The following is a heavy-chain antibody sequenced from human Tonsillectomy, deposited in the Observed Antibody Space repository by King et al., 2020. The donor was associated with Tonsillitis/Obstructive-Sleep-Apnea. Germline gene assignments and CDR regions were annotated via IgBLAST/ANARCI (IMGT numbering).Heavy chain of an antibody. CDR2: IIPIFGTA. D-gene: IGHD3-3*01. Sequence: VQLVQSGAEVKKPGSSVKVSCKASGGTFSSYAITWVRQASGQGLEWMGGIIPIFGTANYAQKFQGRVTITADESTSTGYMERSSLRSEDTAVYYCARARIFGVVKGYFMDVWGKGTTVTGPS. CDR1: GGTFSSYA. J-gene: IGHJ6*03. V-gene: IGHV1-69*01. CDR3: ARARIFGVVKGYFMDV.